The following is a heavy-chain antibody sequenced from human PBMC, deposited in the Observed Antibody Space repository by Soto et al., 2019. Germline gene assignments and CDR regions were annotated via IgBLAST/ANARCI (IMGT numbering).Heavy chain of an antibody. V-gene: IGHV3-21*01. CDR1: GFTFSSYN. Sequence: KPGGSLRLSCAASGFTFSSYNMNWIRQAPGKGLEWVSSISTSNSYRYYADSVKGRFTISRDNAKNSLYLQMSSLRAEDTAVYYCARKGGDYGAMDVWGQGTTVTVSS. CDR2: ISTSNSYR. J-gene: IGHJ6*02. CDR3: ARKGGDYGAMDV. D-gene: IGHD4-17*01.